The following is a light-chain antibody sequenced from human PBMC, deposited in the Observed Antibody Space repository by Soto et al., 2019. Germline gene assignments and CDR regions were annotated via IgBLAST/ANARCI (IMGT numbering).Light chain of an antibody. CDR1: QSVLYTSNNKNY. CDR2: WAS. V-gene: IGKV4-1*01. Sequence: DIMMTQSPYSLAVSLGERATINCKSSQSVLYTSNNKNYLAWYQQKPGQSPRLLIYWASTRESGVPDRFSGSGSGTDFTLTIGSLQAEDVAIYYCQQYYSSLTFGQGTKVDIK. J-gene: IGKJ1*01. CDR3: QQYYSSLT.